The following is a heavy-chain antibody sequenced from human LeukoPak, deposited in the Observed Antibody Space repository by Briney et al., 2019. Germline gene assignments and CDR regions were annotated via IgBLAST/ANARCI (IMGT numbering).Heavy chain of an antibody. CDR3: ARGSSSWAYYYYGMDV. CDR1: GRYFSGYY. Sequence: SETLSLTCAVYGRYFSGYYWRWIRQPPGKGLEWIGEINHSGSTNYNPSLKSRVTISVDTSKNQFSLKLSSVTAADTAVYYCARGSSSWAYYYYGMDVWGQGTTVTVSS. CDR2: INHSGST. V-gene: IGHV4-34*01. J-gene: IGHJ6*02. D-gene: IGHD6-13*01.